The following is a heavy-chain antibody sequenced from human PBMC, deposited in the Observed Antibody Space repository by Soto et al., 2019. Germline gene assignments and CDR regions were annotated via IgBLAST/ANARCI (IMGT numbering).Heavy chain of an antibody. Sequence: ASVKVSFQASGYTFTSYGISWVRQAPGQGLEWMGWISAYNGNTNYAQKLQGRVTMTTDTSTSTAYMELRSLRSDDTAVYYCARLNDGSYYFDYWGQGTLVTVSS. J-gene: IGHJ4*02. D-gene: IGHD1-1*01. CDR3: ARLNDGSYYFDY. CDR2: ISAYNGNT. V-gene: IGHV1-18*01. CDR1: GYTFTSYG.